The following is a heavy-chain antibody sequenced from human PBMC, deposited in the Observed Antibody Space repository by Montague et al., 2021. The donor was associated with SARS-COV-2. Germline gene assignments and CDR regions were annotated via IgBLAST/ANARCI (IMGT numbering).Heavy chain of an antibody. CDR3: ARGPSDTYYYNGMDV. CDR2: IDWDGDK. CDR1: GSSLSTSGMC. J-gene: IGHJ6*02. V-gene: IGHV2-70*11. Sequence: PALVKPTQTPTLTCTFSGSSLSTSGMCMTWIRQPPGKALEWLARIDWDGDKYYNTSLKSRLTISKDTSKNLVVLTMTNMDPVDTATYYCARGPSDTYYYNGMDVWGRGTTVTVSS.